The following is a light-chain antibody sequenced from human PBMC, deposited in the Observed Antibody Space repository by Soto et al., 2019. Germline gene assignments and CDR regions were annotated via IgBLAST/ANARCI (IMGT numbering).Light chain of an antibody. CDR1: QSISSS. CDR2: AAS. V-gene: IGKV1-39*01. J-gene: IGKJ2*01. Sequence: DIQMTQSPSSLSASVGDRVTITCRASQSISSSLNWYQQKPGNAPQLLIYAASSLQSGVPSRFSGSGSGTDFTLTISSLQPEDFATYYCQQSYSTPPTFGQGTKLEIK. CDR3: QQSYSTPPT.